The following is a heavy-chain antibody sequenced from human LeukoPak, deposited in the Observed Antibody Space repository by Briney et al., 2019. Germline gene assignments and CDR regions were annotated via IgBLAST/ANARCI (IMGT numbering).Heavy chain of an antibody. D-gene: IGHD3-3*01. J-gene: IGHJ4*02. CDR3: ARVAIFGVVIIV. CDR2: IYHSGST. Sequence: SETLSLTCTVSGYSISSGYYWGWIRQPPGKGLEWIGSIYHSGSTYYNPSLKSRVTISVDTSKTQFSLKLSSVTAADTAVYYCARVAIFGVVIIVWGQGTLVTVSS. CDR1: GYSISSGYY. V-gene: IGHV4-38-2*02.